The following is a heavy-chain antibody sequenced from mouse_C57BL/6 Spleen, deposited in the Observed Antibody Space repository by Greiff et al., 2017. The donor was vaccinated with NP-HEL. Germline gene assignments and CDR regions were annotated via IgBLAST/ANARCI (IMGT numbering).Heavy chain of an antibody. J-gene: IGHJ2*01. V-gene: IGHV6-3*01. CDR2: IRLKSDNYAT. CDR1: GFTFSNYW. D-gene: IGHD2-1*01. CDR3: TVDGNYVFDY. Sequence: EVKLVESGGGLVQPGGSMKLSCVASGFTFSNYWMNWVRQSPEKGLEWVAQIRLKSDNYATHYAESVKGRFTISRDDSKSSVYLQMNNLRAEDTGIYYCTVDGNYVFDYWGQGTTLTVSS.